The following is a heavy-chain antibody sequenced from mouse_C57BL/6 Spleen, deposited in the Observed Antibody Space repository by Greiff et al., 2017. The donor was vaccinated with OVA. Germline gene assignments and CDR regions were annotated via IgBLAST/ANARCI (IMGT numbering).Heavy chain of an antibody. Sequence: QVQLQQSGPELVKPGASVKISCKASGYAFSSSWMNWVKQRPGKGLEWIGRIYPGDGDTNYNGKFKGKATLTADKSSSTAYMQLSSLTSEDSAVYFCARSGGSSYAMDYWGQGTSGTVSS. CDR3: ARSGGSSYAMDY. CDR2: IYPGDGDT. D-gene: IGHD1-1*01. CDR1: GYAFSSSW. J-gene: IGHJ4*01. V-gene: IGHV1-82*01.